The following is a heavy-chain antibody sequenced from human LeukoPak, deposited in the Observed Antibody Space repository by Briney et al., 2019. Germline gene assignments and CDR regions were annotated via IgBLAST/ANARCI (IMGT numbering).Heavy chain of an antibody. CDR1: GVSISSSYSY. D-gene: IGHD2-21*02. Sequence: SETLSLTCTVSGVSISSSYSYWGWIRQPPGMGLEWIGSIYYTGNTYYNASLKSQVSISIDTSKNQFSLKLTSVTAADTAVYYCARGDCGGDCYSDYWGQGTLVTVSS. V-gene: IGHV4-39*01. CDR2: IYYTGNT. J-gene: IGHJ4*02. CDR3: ARGDCGGDCYSDY.